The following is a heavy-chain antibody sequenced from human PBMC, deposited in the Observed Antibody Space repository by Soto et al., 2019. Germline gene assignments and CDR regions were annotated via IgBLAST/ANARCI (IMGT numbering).Heavy chain of an antibody. J-gene: IGHJ4*02. CDR2: IYYSGST. CDR1: GGSISSSSYY. D-gene: IGHD6-13*01. V-gene: IGHV4-39*01. Sequence: QLQLQESGPGLVKPSETLSLTCTVSGGSISSSSYYWGWIRQPPGKGLEWIGSIYYSGSTYYNPSLKSRVTISVDTSKSQFSLKLSSVTAADTAVYYCARRIAAAGKVDYWGQGTLVTVSS. CDR3: ARRIAAAGKVDY.